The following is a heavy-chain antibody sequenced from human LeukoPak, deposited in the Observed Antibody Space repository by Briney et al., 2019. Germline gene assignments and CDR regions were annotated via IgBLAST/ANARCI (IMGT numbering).Heavy chain of an antibody. CDR2: ISGSGGST. CDR3: AKWGLLGDYGIDYFDY. V-gene: IGHV3-23*01. D-gene: IGHD4-17*01. Sequence: PGGSLRLSCAASGFPFSSYAMSWVRQAPGKGLEWVSAISGSGGSTYYADPVKGRFTISRDNSKNTLYLQMNSLRAEDTAVYYCAKWGLLGDYGIDYFDYWGQGTLVTVSS. J-gene: IGHJ4*02. CDR1: GFPFSSYA.